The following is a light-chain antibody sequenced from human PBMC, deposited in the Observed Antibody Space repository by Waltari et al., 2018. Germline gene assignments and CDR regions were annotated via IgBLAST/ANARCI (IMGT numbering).Light chain of an antibody. J-gene: IGKJ1*01. CDR3: QQYDAWPR. V-gene: IGKV3-15*01. CDR1: QSVDGK. CDR2: DAS. Sequence: ERVMTQFPVTLSVSPGEKATLSCRASQSVDGKLAWYQQKPGQAPRLLIYDASTRATGVPARFSGSGSGTEFTLTISSLQSEDFAVYYCQQYDAWPRFGQGTKVESK.